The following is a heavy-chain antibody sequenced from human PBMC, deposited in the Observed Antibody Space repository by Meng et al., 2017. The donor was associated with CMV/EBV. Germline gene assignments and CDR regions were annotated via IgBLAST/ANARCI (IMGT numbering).Heavy chain of an antibody. Sequence: SVPVTRQASGYTFTGYYIHWVRQAPGQGLEWMGWINPNSGATNYAQKCQGRVTMTRDTSISTAYMELSRLRSDDTDVYYCATEAIAAAGTGFDYWGQGTLVTVSS. CDR2: INPNSGAT. V-gene: IGHV1-2*02. CDR1: GYTFTGYY. J-gene: IGHJ4*02. D-gene: IGHD6-13*01. CDR3: ATEAIAAAGTGFDY.